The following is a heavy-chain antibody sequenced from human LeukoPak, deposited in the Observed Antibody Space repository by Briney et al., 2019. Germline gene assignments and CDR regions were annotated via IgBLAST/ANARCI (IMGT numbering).Heavy chain of an antibody. V-gene: IGHV3-23*01. CDR1: GLTFSTYA. D-gene: IGHD4-17*01. Sequence: GGSLRLSCAASGLTFSTYAMSWLRHAPGKGLEWVSGISGSGGSTYYADSVKGRFTISRDNSKNSLYLEMSSLRAEDTAVYYCAKGAVTTRPLDYWGQGTLVTVSS. J-gene: IGHJ4*02. CDR2: ISGSGGST. CDR3: AKGAVTTRPLDY.